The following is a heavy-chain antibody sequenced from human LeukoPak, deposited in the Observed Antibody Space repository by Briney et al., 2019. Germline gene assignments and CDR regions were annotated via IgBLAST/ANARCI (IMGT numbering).Heavy chain of an antibody. D-gene: IGHD2-15*01. Sequence: RSSETLSLTCTVSGGSISSSSYYWGWIRQPPGKGLEWIGSIYYSGSTYYNPSLKSRVTISVDTSKNQFSLKLSSVTAADTAVYYCARLRGYCSGSCFHWFDPWGQGTLVTVSS. CDR2: IYYSGST. V-gene: IGHV4-39*01. CDR3: ARLRGYCSGSCFHWFDP. CDR1: GGSISSSSYY. J-gene: IGHJ5*02.